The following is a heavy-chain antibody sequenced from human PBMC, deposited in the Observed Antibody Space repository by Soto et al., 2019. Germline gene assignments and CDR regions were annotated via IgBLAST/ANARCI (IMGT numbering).Heavy chain of an antibody. CDR3: ARLPNKSPQN. Sequence: EVQLVESGGGLVQPGGSQRLSCAASGFTFSSYWMHWVRQAPGKGLVWVSSISTDASSTSYADPVKGRFTISRDNAKNTLYLQMNSVRAEDTAVYYCARLPNKSPQNWGQGTLVIVSP. CDR1: GFTFSSYW. CDR2: ISTDASST. J-gene: IGHJ1*01. V-gene: IGHV3-74*01.